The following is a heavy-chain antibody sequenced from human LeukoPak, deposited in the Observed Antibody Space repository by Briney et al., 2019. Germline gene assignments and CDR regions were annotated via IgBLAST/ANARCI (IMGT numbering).Heavy chain of an antibody. J-gene: IGHJ4*02. CDR1: GFTFSSYA. Sequence: GGSLRLACAASGFTFSSYAMSWVRQAPGKGLEWVSAISGSGGSTYYADSVKGRFTISRDNSKNTLYLQMNSLRAEDTAVYYCAGRITMIVVGVDYWGQGTLVTVSS. CDR3: AGRITMIVVGVDY. CDR2: ISGSGGST. D-gene: IGHD3-22*01. V-gene: IGHV3-23*01.